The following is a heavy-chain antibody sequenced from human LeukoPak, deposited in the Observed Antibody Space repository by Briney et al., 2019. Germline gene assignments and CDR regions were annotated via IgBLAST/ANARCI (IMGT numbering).Heavy chain of an antibody. Sequence: GGSLRLSCAASGFSFSSYALNWVRQAPGKGLEWVSASSGSGGSTNYADSVKGRFTISRDNSKNTLYLQMNSLRAEDTAVYYCAKVPDSSGWSFFDYWGQGTLVTVSS. CDR2: SSGSGGST. CDR3: AKVPDSSGWSFFDY. D-gene: IGHD6-19*01. V-gene: IGHV3-23*01. J-gene: IGHJ4*02. CDR1: GFSFSSYA.